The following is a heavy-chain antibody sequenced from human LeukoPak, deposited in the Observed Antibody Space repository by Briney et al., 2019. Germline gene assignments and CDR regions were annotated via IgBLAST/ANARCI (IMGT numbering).Heavy chain of an antibody. CDR3: ARESVGATIDY. CDR2: IYYSGST. V-gene: IGHV4-59*01. J-gene: IGHJ4*02. CDR1: GGSLSSYY. D-gene: IGHD1-26*01. Sequence: SETLSLTCTVSGGSLSSYYWSWIRQPPGKGLEWIGYIYYSGSTNYNPSLKSRVTISVDTSKNQFSLKLSSVTAADTAVYYCARESVGATIDYWGQGTLVTVSS.